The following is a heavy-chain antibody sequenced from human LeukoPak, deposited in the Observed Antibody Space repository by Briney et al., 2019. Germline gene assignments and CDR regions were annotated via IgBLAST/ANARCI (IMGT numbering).Heavy chain of an antibody. D-gene: IGHD5-24*01. Sequence: GRSLRHSCAASGFTFSSYGMHWVRQAPGKGLEWVAVISYDGSNKYYADSVKGRFTISRDNSMNTLYLQMNSLRAEDTAVYYCANLDGYNSDYYYYYGMDVWGQGTTVTVSS. CDR2: ISYDGSNK. CDR1: GFTFSSYG. V-gene: IGHV3-30*18. CDR3: ANLDGYNSDYYYYYGMDV. J-gene: IGHJ6*02.